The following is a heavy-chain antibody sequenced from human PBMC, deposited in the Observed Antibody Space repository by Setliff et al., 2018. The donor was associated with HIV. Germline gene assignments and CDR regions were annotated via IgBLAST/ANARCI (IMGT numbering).Heavy chain of an antibody. V-gene: IGHV3-15*01. CDR1: GFTFSNAW. Sequence: GESLKISCAASGFTFSNAWMSWVRQAPGKGLEWVGHIKSKIDGETTDYAAPVKGRITISRDDSKNTLSLQMNSLKTENTAVYYCAVVVGGYAYSSSWYFHYWGQGTLVTVSS. CDR3: AVVVGGYAYSSSWYFHY. D-gene: IGHD6-13*01. J-gene: IGHJ4*02. CDR2: IKSKIDGETT.